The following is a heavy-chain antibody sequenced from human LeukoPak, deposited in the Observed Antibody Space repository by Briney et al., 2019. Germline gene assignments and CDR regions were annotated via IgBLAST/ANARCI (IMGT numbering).Heavy chain of an antibody. V-gene: IGHV4-39*01. CDR3: VRLASGLIDY. D-gene: IGHD6-19*01. Sequence: SETLSLTCTVSGGSIDNSHYYWGWIRQPPGEALEWIASIHYSGSTHYNPSLKSRVTISVDTSKNQFSLKLSSVTAADTAVYYCVRLASGLIDYWGQGTLVTVSS. CDR1: GGSIDNSHYY. CDR2: IHYSGST. J-gene: IGHJ4*02.